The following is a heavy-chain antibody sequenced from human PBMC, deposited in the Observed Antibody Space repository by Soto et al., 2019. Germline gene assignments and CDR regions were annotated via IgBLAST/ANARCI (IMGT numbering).Heavy chain of an antibody. V-gene: IGHV1-2*04. CDR1: GYTFTGYY. J-gene: IGHJ5*02. CDR2: INPNSGGT. CDR3: ARGFSGSWYEVSWFDP. Sequence: ASVKVSCKASGYTFTGYYMHWVRQAPGQGLEWMGWINPNSGGTNYAQKFQGWVTMTRDTSISTAYMELSRLRSDDTAVYYCARGFSGSWYEVSWFDPWGQGPLVTFSS. D-gene: IGHD6-13*01.